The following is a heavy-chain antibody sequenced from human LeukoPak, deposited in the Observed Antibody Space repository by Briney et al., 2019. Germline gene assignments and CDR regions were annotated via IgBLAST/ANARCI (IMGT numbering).Heavy chain of an antibody. J-gene: IGHJ6*02. V-gene: IGHV3-72*01. CDR2: TRNKGNSYTT. D-gene: IGHD2-21*01. Sequence: GSLRLSCAASGFTFSSHIMDWVRQAPGKGLEWVGRTRNKGNSYTTEYAASVKGRFTISRDDSKNSLYLQMNSLKTEDTAVYYCARVGIGYGMDVWGQGTTVTVSS. CDR1: GFTFSSHI. CDR3: ARVGIGYGMDV.